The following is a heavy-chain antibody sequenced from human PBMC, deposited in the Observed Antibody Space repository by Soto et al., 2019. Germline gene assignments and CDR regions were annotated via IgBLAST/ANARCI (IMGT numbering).Heavy chain of an antibody. CDR3: ARDREVAGTAEYFQH. CDR2: IKQDGSEK. Sequence: EVQLVESGGSLVQPGGSLRLSCAASGFTFSRYWMSWVRQAPGKGLEWVANIKQDGSEKYYVDSVKGRFTISRDNAKNSLYLQMNSLRAEDTAVYYCARDREVAGTAEYFQHWGQGTLVTVSS. D-gene: IGHD3-10*01. CDR1: GFTFSRYW. V-gene: IGHV3-7*01. J-gene: IGHJ1*01.